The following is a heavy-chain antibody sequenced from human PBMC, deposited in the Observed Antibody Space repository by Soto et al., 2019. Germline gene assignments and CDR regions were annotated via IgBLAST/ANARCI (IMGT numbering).Heavy chain of an antibody. Sequence: GESLKISCAASGFTFRNYWMHWVRQAPGKGLVWVSRIKNDGSITSYANSVRGRFTISRDNAKNTLYLQMNSLTVEDTAVYYCASSDWLDPWGQGTLVTVSS. CDR1: GFTFRNYW. D-gene: IGHD1-26*01. CDR3: ASSDWLDP. V-gene: IGHV3-74*01. J-gene: IGHJ5*02. CDR2: IKNDGSIT.